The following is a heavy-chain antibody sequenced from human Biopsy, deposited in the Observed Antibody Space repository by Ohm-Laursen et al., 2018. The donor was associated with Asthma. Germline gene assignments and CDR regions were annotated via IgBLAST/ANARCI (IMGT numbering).Heavy chain of an antibody. CDR3: ARRITIFGVVQKDHGMDA. CDR1: GGSMTPTSHY. CDR2: ICYGGKT. V-gene: IGHV4-39*01. J-gene: IGHJ6*02. Sequence: VTLSFTCTVSGGSMTPTSHYWDWIRQAPGKGLEWIGYICYGGKTSYNPALKNRVTISRDTSKNQFSLRLTSETAADTAVYFCARRITIFGVVQKDHGMDAWGQGTTVIVSS. D-gene: IGHD3-3*01.